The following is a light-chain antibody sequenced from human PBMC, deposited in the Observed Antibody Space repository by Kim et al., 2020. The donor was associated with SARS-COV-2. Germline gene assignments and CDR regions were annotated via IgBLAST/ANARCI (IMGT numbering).Light chain of an antibody. CDR2: SNN. J-gene: IGLJ2*01. CDR3: AAWDDSLNGVV. V-gene: IGLV1-44*01. CDR1: SSNIGSNT. Sequence: QSVLTQPPSASGTPGQGVTISCSGSSSNIGSNTVNWYQQLPGTAPKLLIYSNNQRPSGVPDRFSGYKSGTSASLAISGLQSEDEADYYCAAWDDSLNGVVFGGGTQLTVL.